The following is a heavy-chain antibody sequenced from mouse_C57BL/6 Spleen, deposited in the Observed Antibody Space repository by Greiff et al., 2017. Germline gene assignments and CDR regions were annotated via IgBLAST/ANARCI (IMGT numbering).Heavy chain of an antibody. J-gene: IGHJ2*01. D-gene: IGHD3-3*01. V-gene: IGHV1-61*01. Sequence: QVQLKQPGAELVRPGSSVKLSCKASGYTFTSYWMDWVKQRPGQGLEWIGNIYPSDSETHYNQKFKDKATLTVDKSSSTAYMQLSSLTSEDSAVYYCARVGGDVDYWGQGTTLTVSS. CDR1: GYTFTSYW. CDR3: ARVGGDVDY. CDR2: IYPSDSET.